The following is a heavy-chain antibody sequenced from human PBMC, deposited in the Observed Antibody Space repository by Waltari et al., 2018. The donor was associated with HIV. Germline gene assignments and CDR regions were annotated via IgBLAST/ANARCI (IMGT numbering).Heavy chain of an antibody. D-gene: IGHD6-19*01. J-gene: IGHJ5*02. CDR1: GGSISSSSYY. CDR3: ARRGYSSGWYTPLWFDP. Sequence: QLQLQESGPGLVKPSETLSLTCTVSGGSISSSSYYWGWIRQPPGKGLEWIGSIYYRGSTYYNPSLKGRVTISVDTSKNQFSLKLSSVTAADTAVYYCARRGYSSGWYTPLWFDPWGQGTLVTVSS. CDR2: IYYRGST. V-gene: IGHV4-39*01.